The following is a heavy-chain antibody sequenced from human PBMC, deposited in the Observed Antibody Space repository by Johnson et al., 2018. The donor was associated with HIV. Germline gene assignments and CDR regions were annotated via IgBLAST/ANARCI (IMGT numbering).Heavy chain of an antibody. CDR1: GFIFSDYY. J-gene: IGHJ3*02. CDR3: ARITGSGWEHDAFDI. D-gene: IGHD6-19*01. V-gene: IGHV3-11*04. CDR2: ISSSGSTI. Sequence: QVQLVESGGGLVQPGGSLRLSCAASGFIFSDYYMTWIRQAPRKGLEWVSYISSSGSTIYYADSVKGRFTISRDNARNSLFLQMNSLRAEDTAVYYCARITGSGWEHDAFDIWGQGTMVTVSS.